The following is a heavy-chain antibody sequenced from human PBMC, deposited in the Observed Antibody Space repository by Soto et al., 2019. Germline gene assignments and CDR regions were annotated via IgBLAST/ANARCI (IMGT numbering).Heavy chain of an antibody. D-gene: IGHD3-22*01. CDR2: ISGSGGST. CDR3: AKVPREITMIDYFDY. CDR1: GFTFSSYA. Sequence: EVQLLESGGGLVQPGGSLRLSCAASGFTFSSYAMSWVRQAPGKGLEWVSAISGSGGSTYYADSVKGRFTIARDNSKNTLYLQMNSLRAEDTAVYYCAKVPREITMIDYFDYWGQGTLVTVSS. J-gene: IGHJ4*02. V-gene: IGHV3-23*01.